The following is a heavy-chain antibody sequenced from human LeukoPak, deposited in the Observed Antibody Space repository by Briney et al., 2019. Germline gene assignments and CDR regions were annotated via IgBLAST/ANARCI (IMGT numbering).Heavy chain of an antibody. CDR1: GYTFTGYY. J-gene: IGHJ3*02. Sequence: ASVKVSCKAPGYTFTGYYMHWVRQAPGQGLEWMGWINPNSGGTNYAQKFQGRVTMTRDTSISTAYMELSRLRSGDTAVYYCAREAGTTAFDIWGQGTMVTVSS. CDR2: INPNSGGT. V-gene: IGHV1-2*02. D-gene: IGHD6-19*01. CDR3: AREAGTTAFDI.